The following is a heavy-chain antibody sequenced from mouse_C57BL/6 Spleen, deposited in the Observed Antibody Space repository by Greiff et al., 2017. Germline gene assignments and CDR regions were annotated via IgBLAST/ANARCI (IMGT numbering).Heavy chain of an antibody. J-gene: IGHJ4*01. CDR3: AREGDGYHVDD. V-gene: IGHV1-61*01. D-gene: IGHD2-3*01. Sequence: QVQLQQPGAELVRPGSSVKLSCKASGYTFTSYWMDWVKQRPGQGLEWIGNIYPSDSETHYNQKFKDKATLTVDKSSSTAYMQLSSLTSEDSAVYYCAREGDGYHVDDWGQGTSVTVSS. CDR1: GYTFTSYW. CDR2: IYPSDSET.